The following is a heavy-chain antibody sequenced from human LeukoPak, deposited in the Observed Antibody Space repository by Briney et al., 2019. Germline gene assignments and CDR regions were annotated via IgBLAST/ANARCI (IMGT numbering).Heavy chain of an antibody. V-gene: IGHV4-34*01. D-gene: IGHD3-9*01. CDR2: INHSGST. CDR1: GGSFSGYY. CDR3: ARRDYDILTGSINWFDP. J-gene: IGHJ5*02. Sequence: SETLSLTCAVYGGSFSGYYWSWIRQPPGKGLEWIGEINHSGSTNYNPSLKSRVTISVDTSKNQFSLKLSSVTAADTAVYYCARRDYDILTGSINWFDPWGQGTLVTVSS.